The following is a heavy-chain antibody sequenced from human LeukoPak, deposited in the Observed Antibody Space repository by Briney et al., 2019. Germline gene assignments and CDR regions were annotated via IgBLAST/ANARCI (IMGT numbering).Heavy chain of an antibody. CDR2: IYYSGTT. V-gene: IGHV4-39*01. J-gene: IGHJ4*02. CDR3: ARYSSGGIDY. D-gene: IGHD3-10*01. CDR1: GGSISSDNYY. Sequence: SETLSLTCTVSGGSISSDNYYWGWIRQPPGKGLEWIGSIYYSGTTYYNPSLKSRVTISVDTSKNQFSLKLSSVTAADTAVYYCARYSSGGIDYWGQGTLVTVSS.